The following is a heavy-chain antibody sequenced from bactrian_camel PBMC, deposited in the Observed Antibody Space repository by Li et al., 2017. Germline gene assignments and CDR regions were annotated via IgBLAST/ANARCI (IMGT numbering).Heavy chain of an antibody. J-gene: IGHJ4*01. CDR3: QTNNRFCADSRYVEVY. D-gene: IGHD6*01. V-gene: IGHV3S53*01. CDR2: IDNTGSA. Sequence: VQLVESGGGSVQAGGSLTLSCTASQSTYRSICMAWFRQRPGQEREAVAAIDNTGSATYTHSVVGRFTISKDNAKNTVYLQMNSLKPEDTAMYYCQTNNRFCADSRYVEVYWGQGTQVTVS. CDR1: QSTYRSIC.